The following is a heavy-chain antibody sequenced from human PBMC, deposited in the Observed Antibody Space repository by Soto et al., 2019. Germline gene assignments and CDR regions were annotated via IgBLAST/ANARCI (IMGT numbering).Heavy chain of an antibody. J-gene: IGHJ3*02. CDR2: IYYSGST. D-gene: IGHD3-10*01. Sequence: SETLSLTCTVSGGSISSGGYYWSWIRQHPGKGLEWIGYIYYSGSTYYNPSLKSRVTISVDTSKNQFSLKLSSVTAADTAVYYCASKFGQLLADAFEIWGQGTMVTVSS. V-gene: IGHV4-31*03. CDR3: ASKFGQLLADAFEI. CDR1: GGSISSGGYY.